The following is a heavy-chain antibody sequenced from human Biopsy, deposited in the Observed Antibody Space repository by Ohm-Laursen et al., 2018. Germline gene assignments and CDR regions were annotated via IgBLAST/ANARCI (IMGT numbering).Heavy chain of an antibody. Sequence: GTLSLTCTVSGGSISSDYWSWIRQTPGKGLEWIEYIYYSGSTNYNPSLKSRVIISVDTSKNQFSLRLNSVTAADTAVYYCARATNSTGWPYYYFYGMDVWGQGTTVTVSS. CDR1: GGSISSDY. CDR3: ARATNSTGWPYYYFYGMDV. J-gene: IGHJ6*02. D-gene: IGHD2/OR15-2a*01. V-gene: IGHV4-59*01. CDR2: IYYSGST.